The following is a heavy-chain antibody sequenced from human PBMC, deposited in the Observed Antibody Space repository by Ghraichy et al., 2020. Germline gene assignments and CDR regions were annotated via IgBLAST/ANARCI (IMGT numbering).Heavy chain of an antibody. CDR3: VKDTTGATFGSVADIDY. CDR2: ISSNGGST. J-gene: IGHJ4*02. CDR1: GFTFSSYA. V-gene: IGHV3-64D*06. Sequence: SCSASGFTFSSYAMHWVRQAPGKGLEYVSAISSNGGSTYYADSVKGRFTISRDNSKNTLYLQMSSLRAEDTAVYYCVKDTTGATFGSVADIDYWGQGTLVTVSS. D-gene: IGHD1-26*01.